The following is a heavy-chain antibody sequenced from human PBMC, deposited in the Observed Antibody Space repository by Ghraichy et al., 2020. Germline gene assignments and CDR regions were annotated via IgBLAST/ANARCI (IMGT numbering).Heavy chain of an antibody. CDR3: ANGKTRGSSSSKPYYYYGMDV. CDR2: ISGSGGST. D-gene: IGHD6-6*01. Sequence: GESLNISCAASGFTFSSYAMSWVRQAPGKGLEWVSAISGSGGSTYYADSVKGRFTISRDNSKNTLYLQMNSLRAEDTAVYYCANGKTRGSSSSKPYYYYGMDVWGQGTTVTVSS. CDR1: GFTFSSYA. V-gene: IGHV3-23*01. J-gene: IGHJ6*02.